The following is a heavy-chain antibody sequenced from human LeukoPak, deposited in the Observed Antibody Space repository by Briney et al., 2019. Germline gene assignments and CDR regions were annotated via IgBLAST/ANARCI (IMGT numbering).Heavy chain of an antibody. CDR3: ARTPSGPFDY. CDR2: ISAYNGNT. Sequence: ASVKVSCKPSGYTFTTYGISWARQAPGQGLEWMGWISAYNGNTNYAQKLQGRVTMTTDTSTSTAYMELRSLRSDDTAVYYCARTPSGPFDYWGQGTLVTVSS. J-gene: IGHJ4*02. CDR1: GYTFTTYG. V-gene: IGHV1-18*01.